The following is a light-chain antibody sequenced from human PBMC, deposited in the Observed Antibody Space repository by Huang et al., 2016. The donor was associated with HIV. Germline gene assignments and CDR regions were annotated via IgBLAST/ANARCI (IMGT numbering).Light chain of an antibody. Sequence: EIVMMQSPATLSVSPGERVTLSCRASQSVSSKLAWYQQKPGQAPRLLIYGASTRATGIPARFSGSGSETEFTLTISSLQSEDFAVYYCQQYNDWPPMYTFGQGTKLEIK. V-gene: IGKV3-15*01. CDR3: QQYNDWPPMYT. J-gene: IGKJ2*01. CDR1: QSVSSK. CDR2: GAS.